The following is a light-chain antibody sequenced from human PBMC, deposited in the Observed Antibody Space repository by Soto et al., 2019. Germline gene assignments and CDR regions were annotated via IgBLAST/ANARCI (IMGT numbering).Light chain of an antibody. CDR3: QSYDSSLSALYV. Sequence: QSVLTQPPSVSGAPGQRVTISCTGSSSNIGAGYDVHWYQQLPGTAPKLLIYGNSNRPSGVPDRFSGSKSGTSASLAITGLQAEDEADDYCQSYDSSLSALYVFGTGTKLTV. V-gene: IGLV1-40*01. CDR2: GNS. J-gene: IGLJ1*01. CDR1: SSNIGAGYD.